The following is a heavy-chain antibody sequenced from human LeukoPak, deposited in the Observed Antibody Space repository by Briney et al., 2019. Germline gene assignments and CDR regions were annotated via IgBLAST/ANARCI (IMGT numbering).Heavy chain of an antibody. CDR1: GGSISSYY. D-gene: IGHD3-10*01. J-gene: IGHJ6*03. Sequence: KPSETLSLACTVSGGSISSYYWSWIRQPAGKGLEWIGRIYTSGSTNYNPSLKSRVTMSVDTSKNQFSLKLSSVTSADTAVYYCARAARTGNYYYYMDVWGKGTTVTISS. CDR2: IYTSGST. CDR3: ARAARTGNYYYYMDV. V-gene: IGHV4-4*07.